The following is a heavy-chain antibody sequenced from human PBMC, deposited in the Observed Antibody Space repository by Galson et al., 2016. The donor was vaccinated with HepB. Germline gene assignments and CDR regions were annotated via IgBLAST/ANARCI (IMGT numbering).Heavy chain of an antibody. CDR1: GFTFRNYA. V-gene: IGHV3-23*01. CDR3: VRGGAARPDY. D-gene: IGHD6-6*01. Sequence: SLRLSCAASGFTFRNYAMHWVRQAPGKGLEWVSTISTTGGNTYYADSVKGRFTISRDNAKNFLFLQMSGLGAEDTAVYYCVRGGAARPDYWGQGILVTVSS. CDR2: ISTTGGNT. J-gene: IGHJ4*02.